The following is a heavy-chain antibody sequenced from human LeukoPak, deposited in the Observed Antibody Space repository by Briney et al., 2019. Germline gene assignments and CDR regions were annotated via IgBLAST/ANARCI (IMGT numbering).Heavy chain of an antibody. D-gene: IGHD3-22*01. CDR2: INPKSGGT. CDR3: AREGGAYDSDGYFPAFDS. V-gene: IGHV1-2*02. Sequence: RASVKVSCKASGYRFTDYYIHWVRQAPGQGLEWMAWINPKSGGTKYAQKFQGRVTMTRDTSISTAYMELSSLRSDDTAFYFCAREGGAYDSDGYFPAFDSWGQGTLVTVSS. J-gene: IGHJ4*02. CDR1: GYRFTDYY.